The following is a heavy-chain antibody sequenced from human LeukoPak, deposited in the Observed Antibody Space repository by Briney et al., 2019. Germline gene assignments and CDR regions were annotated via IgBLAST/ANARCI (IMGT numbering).Heavy chain of an antibody. J-gene: IGHJ6*02. Sequence: GGSLRLSCAASGFTFSSSAMSWVRQAPGKGLEWVSAISNNGGYTYYADSVQGRFTISRDNSKNTLYLQMNSLRAEDTAVYYCAKGTLGYCSSTSCYRPYYYYGMDVWGQGTTVTVSS. CDR1: GFTFSSSA. V-gene: IGHV3-23*01. CDR2: ISNNGGYT. CDR3: AKGTLGYCSSTSCYRPYYYYGMDV. D-gene: IGHD2-2*02.